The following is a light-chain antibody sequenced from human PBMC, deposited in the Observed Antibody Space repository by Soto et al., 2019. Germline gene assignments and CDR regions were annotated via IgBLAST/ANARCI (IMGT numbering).Light chain of an antibody. Sequence: QSVLTQPPSASGTPGQRVTISCSGSSSNIGSNTVNWYQQLPGTAPKLLIYSNNQRPSGVPDRFSGSKSGTSASLAISRLQSEDEDDYDCAAWDDSLNGRDWVFGGGTKLTVL. V-gene: IGLV1-44*01. CDR2: SNN. CDR1: SSNIGSNT. CDR3: AAWDDSLNGRDWV. J-gene: IGLJ3*02.